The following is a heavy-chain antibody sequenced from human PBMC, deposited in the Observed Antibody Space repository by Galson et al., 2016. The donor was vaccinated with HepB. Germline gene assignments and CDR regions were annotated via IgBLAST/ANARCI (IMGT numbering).Heavy chain of an antibody. CDR3: ARGGPSNQALLFPEPLRT. CDR2: IIPVSRTP. Sequence: SVKVSCKASGGTFSNHRIDWVRQAPGQGLEWMGGIIPVSRTPNYAQKFQVRVTITADESTSSSYMEVSSLKSEDTAVYYCARGGPSNQALLFPEPLRTWGQGTLVTVSS. J-gene: IGHJ4*02. V-gene: IGHV1-69*13. D-gene: IGHD2-21*02. CDR1: GGTFSNHR.